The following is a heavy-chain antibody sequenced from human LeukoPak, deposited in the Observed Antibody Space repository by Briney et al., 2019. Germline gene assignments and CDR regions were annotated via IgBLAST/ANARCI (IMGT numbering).Heavy chain of an antibody. CDR2: IYTSGST. Sequence: SETLSLTCTVSGGSISSYYWSWIRQPAGKGLEWIGRIYTSGSTSYNPSLKSRVTMSVDTSKNQFSLKLSSVTAADTAVYYCARESPLIVVVPAAVDTAMDYYYYYMDVWGKGTTVTVSS. V-gene: IGHV4-4*07. CDR3: ARESPLIVVVPAAVDTAMDYYYYYMDV. D-gene: IGHD2-2*01. J-gene: IGHJ6*03. CDR1: GGSISSYY.